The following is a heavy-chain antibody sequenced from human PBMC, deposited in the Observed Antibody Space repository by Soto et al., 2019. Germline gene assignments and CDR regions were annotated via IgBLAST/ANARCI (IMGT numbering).Heavy chain of an antibody. D-gene: IGHD2-15*01. CDR1: GGSFSGYY. CDR3: ARGHYSYDAFDI. Sequence: PSETLSLTCAVYGGSFSGYYWSWIRQPPGKGLEWIGEINHSGSTNYNPSLKSRVTISVGTSKNQFSLRLSSVTAADTAVYYCARGHYSYDAFDIWGQGTMVTVSS. V-gene: IGHV4-34*01. CDR2: INHSGST. J-gene: IGHJ3*02.